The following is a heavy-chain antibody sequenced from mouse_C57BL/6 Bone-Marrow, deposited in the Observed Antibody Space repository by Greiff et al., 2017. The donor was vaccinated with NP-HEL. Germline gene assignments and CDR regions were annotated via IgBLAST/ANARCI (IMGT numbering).Heavy chain of an antibody. D-gene: IGHD1-1*01. CDR2: INYDGSST. CDR3: AIELRLPYYAMDY. Sequence: EVHLVESEGGLVQPGSSMKLSCTASGFTFSDYYMAWVRQVPEKGLEWVANINYDGSSTYYLDSLKSRFIISRDNAKNILYLQMSSLKSEDTATYYCAIELRLPYYAMDYWGQGTSVTVSS. V-gene: IGHV5-16*01. CDR1: GFTFSDYY. J-gene: IGHJ4*01.